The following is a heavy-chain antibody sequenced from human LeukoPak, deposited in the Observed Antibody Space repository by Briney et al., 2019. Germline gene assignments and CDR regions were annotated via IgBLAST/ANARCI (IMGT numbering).Heavy chain of an antibody. V-gene: IGHV3-30*02. Sequence: GGSLRLSCAASGFIFSSYGMHWVRQAPGKGLEWVAFIRYDVSNKYYADSVKGRFTISRDNAKNSLYLQMNSLRAEDTALYYCARSWGVLYYFDYWGQGTLVTVSS. J-gene: IGHJ4*02. CDR2: IRYDVSNK. CDR1: GFIFSSYG. D-gene: IGHD3-16*01. CDR3: ARSWGVLYYFDY.